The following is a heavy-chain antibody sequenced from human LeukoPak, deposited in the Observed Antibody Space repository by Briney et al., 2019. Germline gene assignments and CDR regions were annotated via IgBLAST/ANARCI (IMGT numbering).Heavy chain of an antibody. V-gene: IGHV3-21*01. CDR1: GFTFSSYS. CDR2: ISSSSSYI. Sequence: PGGSLRLSCAASGFTFSSYSMNWVRQAPGKGLEWVSSISSSSSYIYYADSVKGRFTISRDNAKNSLYLQMNSLRAEDTAVYYCARETSSGWGRLVWYYGMDVWGRGTTVTVSS. D-gene: IGHD6-19*01. CDR3: ARETSSGWGRLVWYYGMDV. J-gene: IGHJ6*04.